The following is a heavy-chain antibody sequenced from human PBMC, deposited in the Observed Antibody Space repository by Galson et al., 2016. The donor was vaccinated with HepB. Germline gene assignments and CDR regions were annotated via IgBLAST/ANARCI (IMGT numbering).Heavy chain of an antibody. V-gene: IGHV3-21*01. Sequence: SLRLSCAASGITFNTYNMVWVRQAPGKGLEWVSYIRTSSSPIYYRDSVKGRFTISRDNTKNSLYLQLNSLRAEDTAVYYCARVIKTATTSHCDYWGQGPLVTVS. CDR2: IRTSSSPI. D-gene: IGHD1-7*01. J-gene: IGHJ4*02. CDR1: GITFNTYN. CDR3: ARVIKTATTSHCDY.